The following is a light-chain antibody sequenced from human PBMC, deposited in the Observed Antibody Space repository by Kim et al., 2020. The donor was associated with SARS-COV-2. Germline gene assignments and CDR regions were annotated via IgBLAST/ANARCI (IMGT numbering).Light chain of an antibody. J-gene: IGKJ4*01. Sequence: DIQMTQSPSSVSASVGDSVTITCRTSQDISNYLAWFQQKPGKAPKSLIYSASSLQDGVPSKFSGHRSGTDFILTIGSLQPEDFATYYCQQYHTYPRTFGGGTKLEI. V-gene: IGKV1-16*02. CDR1: QDISNY. CDR3: QQYHTYPRT. CDR2: SAS.